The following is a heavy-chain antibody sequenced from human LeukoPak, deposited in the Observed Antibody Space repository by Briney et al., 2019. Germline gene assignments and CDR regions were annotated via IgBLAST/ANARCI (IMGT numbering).Heavy chain of an antibody. J-gene: IGHJ4*02. V-gene: IGHV4-61*02. Sequence: SQTRSLTCTVSGGSISSGSYYWSWIRQPAGKGLEWIGRIYTSGSTNYNPSLKSRVTISVDTSKNQFSLKLSSVTAADTAVYYCARGTTGSIAADYWGQGTLVTVSS. CDR3: ARGTTGSIAADY. CDR2: IYTSGST. CDR1: GGSISSGSYY. D-gene: IGHD6-6*01.